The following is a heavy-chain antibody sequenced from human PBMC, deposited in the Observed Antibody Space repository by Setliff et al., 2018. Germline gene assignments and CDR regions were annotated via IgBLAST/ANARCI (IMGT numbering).Heavy chain of an antibody. CDR1: GFTFSRYW. V-gene: IGHV3-11*04. J-gene: IGHJ4*02. D-gene: IGHD3-16*01. CDR3: ARDGGEY. CDR2: ISRGGNTI. Sequence: LRLSCAASGFTFSRYWMTWIRQAPGKGLEWVSYISRGGNTIYYADSVRGRFTISRDNAKNSLFLQMNSLRAEDTAVYYCARDGGEYWGQGTLVTVSS.